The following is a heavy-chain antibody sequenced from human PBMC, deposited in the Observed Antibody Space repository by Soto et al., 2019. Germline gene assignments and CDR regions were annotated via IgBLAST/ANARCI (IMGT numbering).Heavy chain of an antibody. V-gene: IGHV1-69*01. CDR1: GGTFSSYA. D-gene: IGHD3-10*01. Sequence: QVQLVQSGAEVKKPGSSVKVSCKASGGTFSSYAISWVRQAPGQGLEWMGGIIPIFGTANYAQKFQGRVTITADESTSTAYMELSSLRSEDTAVYYCAREGVYGSGSYYSTGRAYWFDPWGQGTLVTVSS. CDR3: AREGVYGSGSYYSTGRAYWFDP. CDR2: IIPIFGTA. J-gene: IGHJ5*02.